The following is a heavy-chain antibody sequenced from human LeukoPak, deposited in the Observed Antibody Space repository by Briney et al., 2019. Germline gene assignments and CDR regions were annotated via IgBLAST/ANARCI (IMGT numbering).Heavy chain of an antibody. CDR2: INHSGST. CDR3: ARERVVGATSPFDY. Sequence: SETLSLTCAVSGGSFSGYYWCWIRHPPGKGLEWIGEINHSGSTNYNPSLTSRVTISVDTSKNQFSLKLSSVTAADTAVYYCARERVVGATSPFDYWGQGTLVTVSS. V-gene: IGHV4-34*01. CDR1: GGSFSGYY. J-gene: IGHJ4*02. D-gene: IGHD1-26*01.